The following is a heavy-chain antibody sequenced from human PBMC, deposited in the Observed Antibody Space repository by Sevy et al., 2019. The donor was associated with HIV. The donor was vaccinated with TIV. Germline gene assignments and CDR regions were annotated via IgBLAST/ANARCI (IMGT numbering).Heavy chain of an antibody. D-gene: IGHD4-17*01. Sequence: GGSLRLSCAASGFTFSSYWMSWVRQAPGKGLEWVANIKQDGSEKYYVDSVKGRFTISRDNAKNSPYLQMNSLRAEDTAVYYCARDHGNTVIYYYYGMDVWGQGTTVTVSS. J-gene: IGHJ6*02. CDR2: IKQDGSEK. V-gene: IGHV3-7*01. CDR1: GFTFSSYW. CDR3: ARDHGNTVIYYYYGMDV.